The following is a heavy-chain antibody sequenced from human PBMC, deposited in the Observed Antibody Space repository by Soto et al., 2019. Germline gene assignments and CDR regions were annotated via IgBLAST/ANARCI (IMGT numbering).Heavy chain of an antibody. Sequence: GGSLRLSCAASGFTFSSYSMNWVRQAPEKGLEWVSSISSSSSYIYYADSVKGRFTISRDNAKNSLYLQMNSLRAEDTAVYYCARVHPYYYDSSGYYYEAFDIWGQGTTVTVSS. CDR2: ISSSSSYI. V-gene: IGHV3-21*01. J-gene: IGHJ3*02. CDR3: ARVHPYYYDSSGYYYEAFDI. CDR1: GFTFSSYS. D-gene: IGHD3-22*01.